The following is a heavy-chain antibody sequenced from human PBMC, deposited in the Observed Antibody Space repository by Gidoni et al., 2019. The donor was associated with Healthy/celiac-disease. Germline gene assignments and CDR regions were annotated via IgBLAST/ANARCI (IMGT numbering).Heavy chain of an antibody. Sequence: EVQLLESGGGLVQPGGSLRLSCAASGFPFSSYAMSWVRQAPGKGLEWVSAISGSGGSTYYADSVKGRFTISRDNSKNTLYLQMNSLRAEDTAVYYCANNARITIFAPPDYWGQGTLVTVSS. J-gene: IGHJ4*02. CDR2: ISGSGGST. CDR1: GFPFSSYA. CDR3: ANNARITIFAPPDY. V-gene: IGHV3-23*01. D-gene: IGHD3-3*01.